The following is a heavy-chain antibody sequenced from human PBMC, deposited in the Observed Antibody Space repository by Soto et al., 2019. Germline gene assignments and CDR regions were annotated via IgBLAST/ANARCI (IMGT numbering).Heavy chain of an antibody. Sequence: QVQLVQSGAEVKKPGSSVKVSSKASGGTFSRYTINWVRQAPGQGLEWMGRIIPIAAIANYTQKFQGRVTINVDKSSTPAYMELSSLRSDDTAVYYWARGSTIVLGAHSWFDPWGQGTLVTVSS. CDR1: GGTFSRYT. D-gene: IGHD3-10*01. CDR3: ARGSTIVLGAHSWFDP. V-gene: IGHV1-69*02. J-gene: IGHJ5*02. CDR2: IIPIAAIA.